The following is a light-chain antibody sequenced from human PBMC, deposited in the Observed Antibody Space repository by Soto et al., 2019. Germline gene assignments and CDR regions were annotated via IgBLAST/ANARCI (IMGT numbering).Light chain of an antibody. Sequence: EIVMTQSPATLSVSPGERATLSCRASQSVRGNLAWYQQKPGQSPRLLIYGASSRATGIPVRFSGSGSGTEFTLTISSLQSEDFAVYYCQQYVSSPWAFGQGTKVEI. CDR3: QQYVSSPWA. CDR1: QSVRGN. CDR2: GAS. J-gene: IGKJ1*01. V-gene: IGKV3-15*01.